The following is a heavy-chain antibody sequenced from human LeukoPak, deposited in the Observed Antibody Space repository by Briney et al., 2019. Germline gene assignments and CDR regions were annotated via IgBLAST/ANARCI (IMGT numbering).Heavy chain of an antibody. V-gene: IGHV3-23*01. CDR1: GVTFSKNV. D-gene: IGHD3-16*01. J-gene: IGHJ4*02. CDR3: AIWGADHGCLY. Sequence: GGSLRLPCAASGVTFSKNVMTWVRQAPGKGLEWVSIISDSGGSTFYVDSVKGRFTISRDNSRNTLFLQMNSLRAEDTALYYCAIWGADHGCLYWGQGTLVTVSS. CDR2: ISDSGGST.